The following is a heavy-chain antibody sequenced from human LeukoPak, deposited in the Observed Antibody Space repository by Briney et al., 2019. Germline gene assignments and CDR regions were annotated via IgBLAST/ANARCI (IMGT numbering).Heavy chain of an antibody. J-gene: IGHJ4*02. CDR2: ISSSSGYI. V-gene: IGHV3-21*01. D-gene: IGHD6-19*01. CDR3: ARDSIAVAGILDY. CDR1: GFTFSSSS. Sequence: GGSLRLSCAGSGFTFSSSSLNWIRQAPGKGLEWVSSISSSSGYIYYADSVKGRFTISRDNAKNSLYLQMNSLRAEDTAVYYCARDSIAVAGILDYWGQGTLVTVSS.